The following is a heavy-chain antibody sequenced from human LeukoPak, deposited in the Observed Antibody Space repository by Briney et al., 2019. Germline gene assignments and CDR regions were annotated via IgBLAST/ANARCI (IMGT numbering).Heavy chain of an antibody. J-gene: IGHJ3*02. V-gene: IGHV4-39*01. Sequence: SETLSLTCTVSGGSIISSSYYWGWIRQPPGKGLEWIGSIYYSGSTYYNPSLKSRVTISVDTSKNQFSLKLSSVTAADTAVYYCARLDGSAKATVVTLGAFDIWGQGTMVTVSS. CDR1: GGSIISSSYY. D-gene: IGHD4-23*01. CDR3: ARLDGSAKATVVTLGAFDI. CDR2: IYYSGST.